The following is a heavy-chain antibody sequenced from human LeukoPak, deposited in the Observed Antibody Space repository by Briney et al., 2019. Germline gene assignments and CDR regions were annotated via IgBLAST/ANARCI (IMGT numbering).Heavy chain of an antibody. V-gene: IGHV4-59*01. Sequence: SETLSLTCAVYGGSFSGYYWSWIRQPPGKGLEWIGYIYYSGSTNYNPSLKSRVTISVDTSKNQFSLKLSSVTAADTAVYYCARVNGGSYGIDYWGQGTLVTVSS. CDR3: ARVNGGSYGIDY. D-gene: IGHD1-26*01. CDR1: GGSFSGYY. CDR2: IYYSGST. J-gene: IGHJ4*02.